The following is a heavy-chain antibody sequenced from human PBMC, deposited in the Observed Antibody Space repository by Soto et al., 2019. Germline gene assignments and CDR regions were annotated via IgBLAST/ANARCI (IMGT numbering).Heavy chain of an antibody. Sequence: EVQLVESGGAMVHPGGSLRLSCVASGFKFDDYAIHWVRQVAGKGLEWVSAINWSGEMIAYADTVKGRSTISRDNAKKYVTLQRNSVRPEDAAVYYCARDGIGRVYAIDVWGQGTTVTVSS. CDR3: ARDGIGRVYAIDV. J-gene: IGHJ6*02. CDR1: GFKFDDYA. D-gene: IGHD2-21*01. V-gene: IGHV3-9*01. CDR2: INWSGEMI.